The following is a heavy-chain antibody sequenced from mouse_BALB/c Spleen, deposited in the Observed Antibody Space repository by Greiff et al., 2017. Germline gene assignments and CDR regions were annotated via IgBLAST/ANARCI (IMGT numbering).Heavy chain of an antibody. CDR3: AREGLHYAMDY. CDR1: GYAFTNYL. V-gene: IGHV1-54*03. Sequence: QVQLQQSGAELVRPGTSVKVSCKASGYAFTNYLIEWVKQRPGQGLEWIGVINPGSGGTNYNEKFKGKATLTADKSSSTAYMQLSSLTSDDSAVYFCAREGLHYAMDYWGQGTSVTVSS. J-gene: IGHJ4*01. CDR2: INPGSGGT. D-gene: IGHD2-4*01.